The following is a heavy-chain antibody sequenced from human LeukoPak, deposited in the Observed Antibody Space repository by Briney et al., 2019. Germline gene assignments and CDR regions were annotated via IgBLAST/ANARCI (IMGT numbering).Heavy chain of an antibody. J-gene: IGHJ4*02. CDR2: ISSSGSTT. CDR1: GFTFSSYE. D-gene: IGHD2-2*02. CDR3: AIYGDY. Sequence: PGGSLRLSCAASGFTFSSYEMIWVRQAPGKRLERVSYISSSGSTTYYADSVKGRFTISRDNAKNSLYLQMNSLRAEDTAVYYCAIYGDYWGQRTLVTVSS. V-gene: IGHV3-48*03.